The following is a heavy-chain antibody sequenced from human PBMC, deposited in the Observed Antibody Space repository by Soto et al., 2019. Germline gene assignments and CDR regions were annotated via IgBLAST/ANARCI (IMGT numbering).Heavy chain of an antibody. CDR1: GYTFTSYG. CDR2: ISAYNGNT. J-gene: IGHJ6*02. D-gene: IGHD1-7*01. V-gene: IGHV1-18*01. CDR3: ARVGSGTTTHNQKYYYYYGMDV. Sequence: ASVKVSCKASGYTFTSYGISWVRQAPGQGLEWMGWISAYNGNTNYAQKLQGRVTMTTDTSTSTAYMELRSLRSDDTAVYYCARVGSGTTTHNQKYYYYYGMDVWGQGTTVTVSS.